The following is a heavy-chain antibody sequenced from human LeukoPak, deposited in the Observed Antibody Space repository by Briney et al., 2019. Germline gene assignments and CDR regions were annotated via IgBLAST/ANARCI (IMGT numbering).Heavy chain of an antibody. CDR1: GFTFSNYA. J-gene: IGHJ4*02. CDR2: ISASGEST. D-gene: IGHD2-15*01. CDR3: AKVIVGYCSGGSCYPQDY. V-gene: IGHV3-23*01. Sequence: GGSLRLSCAASGFTFSNYAMSWVRQAPGKGLEWVSSISASGESTYYADSVKGRFTIYRDNSKNTLYLQMNSLRAEDTALYYCAKVIVGYCSGGSCYPQDYWGQGTLVTVSS.